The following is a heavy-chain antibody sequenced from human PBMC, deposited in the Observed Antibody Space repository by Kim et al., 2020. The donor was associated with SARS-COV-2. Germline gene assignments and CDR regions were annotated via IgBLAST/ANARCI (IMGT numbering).Heavy chain of an antibody. J-gene: IGHJ6*02. D-gene: IGHD5-18*01. CDR3: VRNVGLRIQLWLRGYYYYYGMDV. Sequence: GGSLRLSCAASGFTFSNSDMNWVHQAPGKGLEWVSGVSWNGSRTHYADSVKGRFIISRDNSRNTLYLQTNSLRAEDTAVYYCVRNVGLRIQLWLRGYYYYYGMDVWGQGTTVTVSS. CDR2: VSWNGSRT. V-gene: IGHV3-35*01. CDR1: GFTFSNSD.